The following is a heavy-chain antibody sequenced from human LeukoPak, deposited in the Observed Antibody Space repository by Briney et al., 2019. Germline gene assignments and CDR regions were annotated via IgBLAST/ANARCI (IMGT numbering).Heavy chain of an antibody. D-gene: IGHD4-17*01. V-gene: IGHV3-23*01. CDR3: AKDPNGDYIGTFDI. CDR1: QFNFNKFG. J-gene: IGHJ3*02. CDR2: ISGNGGST. Sequence: GGSLRLSCATSQFNFNKFGMTWVRQAPGKGLVWVSSISGNGGSTQYADSVQDRFAISRDNSKNTLYLQMNSLRAEDTAVYFCAKDPNGDYIGTFDIWGQGTMVTVSS.